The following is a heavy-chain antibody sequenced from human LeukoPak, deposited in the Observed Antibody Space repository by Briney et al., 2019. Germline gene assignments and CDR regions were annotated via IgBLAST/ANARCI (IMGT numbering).Heavy chain of an antibody. CDR2: INPSGGST. CDR3: ARDNSVGDVAWWFDP. J-gene: IGHJ5*02. CDR1: GHTFSNYY. D-gene: IGHD1-26*01. Sequence: ASVKVSCKASGHTFSNYYMHWVRQAPGQGLEWMGIINPSGGSTSYAQKFQGRVTMTRDTSTSTVYMELSSLRSEDTAVYYCARDNSVGDVAWWFDPWGQGTLVTVSS. V-gene: IGHV1-46*01.